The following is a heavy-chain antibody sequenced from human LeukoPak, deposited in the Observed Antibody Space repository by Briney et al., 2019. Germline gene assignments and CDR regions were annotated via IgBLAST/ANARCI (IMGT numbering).Heavy chain of an antibody. Sequence: GGSLRLSCAASGFTFSSYAMSWVRQAPGKGLEWVSAISGSGGSTYYADSVKGRFTISRDNSKNTLYLQMNSLRAEDTAVYYCAKDVRSIVATTIDYWGQGILVTVSS. V-gene: IGHV3-23*01. CDR1: GFTFSSYA. CDR2: ISGSGGST. CDR3: AKDVRSIVATTIDY. D-gene: IGHD5-12*01. J-gene: IGHJ4*02.